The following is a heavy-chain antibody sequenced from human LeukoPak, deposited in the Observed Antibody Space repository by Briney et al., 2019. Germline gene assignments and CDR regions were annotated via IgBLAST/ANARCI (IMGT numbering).Heavy chain of an antibody. CDR1: GGTFNRYA. CDR3: ASGKYGLRSWFDP. J-gene: IGHJ5*02. V-gene: IGHV1-69*05. CDR2: IIPIFGTA. D-gene: IGHD4-17*01. Sequence: SVKVSCKASGGTFNRYAVTWVRQAPGQGLEWLGGIIPIFGTANYAQKFQGRVTITTDESTNTAYMELTSLTSEDTAVYYCASGKYGLRSWFDPWGQGTLVTVS.